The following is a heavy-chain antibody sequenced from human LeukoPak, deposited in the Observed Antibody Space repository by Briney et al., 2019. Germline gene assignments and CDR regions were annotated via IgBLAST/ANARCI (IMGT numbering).Heavy chain of an antibody. CDR3: ARGARDSSSWWDEYYFDY. V-gene: IGHV3-64*04. CDR2: INTNGANT. J-gene: IGHJ4*02. D-gene: IGHD6-13*01. Sequence: PGGSLRLSCSASGFTFKSYAMHWVRQAPGKGLEYVSSINTNGANTCYADSVKGRFTISRDNSKNTLYLQMNSLRAEDTAVYYCARGARDSSSWWDEYYFDYWGQGTLVTVSS. CDR1: GFTFKSYA.